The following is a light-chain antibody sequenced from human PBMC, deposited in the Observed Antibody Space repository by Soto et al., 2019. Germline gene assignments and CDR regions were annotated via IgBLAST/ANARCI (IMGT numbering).Light chain of an antibody. CDR1: QDISNY. J-gene: IGKJ4*01. V-gene: IGKV1-33*01. CDR2: DAS. CDR3: QQYDNLPPT. Sequence: DIQMTQSPSSLSASVGDRVTITCQASQDISNYLNWYQQKTGKAPKLLIYDASNLETGVPSRCSGSGSGTDFTCTISSLQPEDIATYYCQQYDNLPPTCGGGTKVEIK.